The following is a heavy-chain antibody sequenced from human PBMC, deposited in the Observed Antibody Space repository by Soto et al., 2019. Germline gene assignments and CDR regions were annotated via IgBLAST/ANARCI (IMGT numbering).Heavy chain of an antibody. CDR3: ARDPELHGLDY. Sequence: GALYLTCNVSGTSTTAYYWTWIRQPPGKALEWIGYISYRGSAKYNPSLKGRVAISLDTSRNQFSLKLTPVTASDTAIYFCARDPELHGLDYWGQGALVTVTS. CDR2: ISYRGSA. D-gene: IGHD2-21*01. V-gene: IGHV4-59*12. J-gene: IGHJ4*02. CDR1: GTSTTAYY.